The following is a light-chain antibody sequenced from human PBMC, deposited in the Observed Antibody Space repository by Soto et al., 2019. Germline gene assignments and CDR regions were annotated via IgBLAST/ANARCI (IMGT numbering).Light chain of an antibody. CDR3: SSYAGTFRLVV. CDR2: EGS. V-gene: IGLV2-23*01. J-gene: IGLJ2*01. Sequence: QSVLTQPASVSGSPGQSITISCTGTSSDVGSYNLVSWYQQHPGKAPKLMIYEGSKRPSGVSNRFSGSKSGNTASLTISGLQSEDEGNYYCSSYAGTFRLVVFGGGTKLTVL. CDR1: SSDVGSYNL.